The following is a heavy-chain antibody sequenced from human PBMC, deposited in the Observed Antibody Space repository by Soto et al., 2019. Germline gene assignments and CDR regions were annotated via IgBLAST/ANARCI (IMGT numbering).Heavy chain of an antibody. D-gene: IGHD5-18*01. J-gene: IGHJ4*02. Sequence: PGGSLRLCWAAAGGRCSTSSMAWVRQPPGKGLEWVSAISPSASDTLYADSVKGRFTISRDNSQNTLFLQMTSLRADDTAVYYCAKGGYTFAYEWGQGALVTVSS. CDR3: AKGGYTFAYE. CDR1: GGRCSTSS. V-gene: IGHV3-23*01. CDR2: ISPSASDT.